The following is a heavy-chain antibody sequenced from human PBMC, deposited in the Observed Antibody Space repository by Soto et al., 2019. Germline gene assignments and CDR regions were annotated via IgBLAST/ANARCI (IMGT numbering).Heavy chain of an antibody. V-gene: IGHV4-59*01. CDR1: GASITSYY. CDR3: AREDFGSCSSTTCLNWFDP. CDR2: IYHSGSP. D-gene: IGHD2-2*01. Sequence: QVLLQESGPGLVKPSETLSLTCSVSGASITSYYWSWIRQPPGKGLEWIGYIYHSGSPSYNPSLKSRVTISVDTSKNQLSLRLVSVTAADTALYFCAREDFGSCSSTTCLNWFDPRGQGTLVTVSS. J-gene: IGHJ5*02.